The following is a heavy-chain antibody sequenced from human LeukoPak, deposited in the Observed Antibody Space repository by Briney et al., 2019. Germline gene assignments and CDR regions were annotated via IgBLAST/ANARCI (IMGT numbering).Heavy chain of an antibody. Sequence: GGSLRLSCAASGFTVSSNYMSWVRQAPGMGLEWVSVIYRSGDTYYADSVKGRFTISRDNSQNTLYLQMNSLRAEDTAVYYCAGRDGYNFFQHWGQGTLVTVSS. CDR1: GFTVSSNY. J-gene: IGHJ1*01. CDR3: AGRDGYNFFQH. D-gene: IGHD5-24*01. V-gene: IGHV3-53*01. CDR2: IYRSGDT.